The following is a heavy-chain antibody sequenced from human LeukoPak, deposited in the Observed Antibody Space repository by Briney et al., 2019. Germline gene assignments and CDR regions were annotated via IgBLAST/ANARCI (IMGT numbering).Heavy chain of an antibody. D-gene: IGHD1-26*01. J-gene: IGHJ6*03. V-gene: IGHV4-34*01. CDR1: GGSFSGYY. CDR3: VVNGSGYYMDV. CDR2: INHSGST. Sequence: PSETLSLTCAVYGGSFSGYYWSWIRQPPGKGLEWIGEINHSGSTNYNPSLKSRVTISVDTSKNQFSLKLSPVTAADTAVYYCVVNGSGYYMDVWGKGTTVTVSS.